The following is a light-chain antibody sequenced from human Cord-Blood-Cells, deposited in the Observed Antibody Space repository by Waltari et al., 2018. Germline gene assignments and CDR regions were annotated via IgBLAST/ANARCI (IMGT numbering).Light chain of an antibody. V-gene: IGKV1-33*01. CDR1: QYISNY. CDR3: QQSYSTPYS. CDR2: DAS. Sequence: DIQMTQSPSSLSASVGDSVTITCQASQYISNYLNWYQQKPGKAPKLLIYDASNLETGVPSRFSGSGSGTDFTFTISSLQPEDFATYYCQQSYSTPYSFGQGTKLEIK. J-gene: IGKJ2*03.